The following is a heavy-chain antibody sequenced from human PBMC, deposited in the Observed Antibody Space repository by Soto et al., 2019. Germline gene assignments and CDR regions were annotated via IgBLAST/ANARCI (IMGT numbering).Heavy chain of an antibody. V-gene: IGHV4-61*01. CDR3: ARDLAAAAYYYYGMDV. D-gene: IGHD6-13*01. J-gene: IGHJ6*02. Sequence: QVQLQESDPGLVKPSETLSLTCTVSGGSVSSGSYYWSWIRQPPGKGLEWIGYIYYSGSTNYNPSLKSRVTISVDTSKNQFSLKLSSVTAADTAVYYCARDLAAAAYYYYGMDVWGQGTTVTVSS. CDR2: IYYSGST. CDR1: GGSVSSGSYY.